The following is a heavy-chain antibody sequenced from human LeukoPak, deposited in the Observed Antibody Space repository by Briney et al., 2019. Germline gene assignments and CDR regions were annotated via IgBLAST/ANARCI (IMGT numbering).Heavy chain of an antibody. CDR1: GYTFTGYY. Sequence: ASVKVSCKASGYTFTGYYMHWVRQAPGQGLEWMGWINPNSGGTNYAQKFQGWVTMTRDTSISTAYMELSRLRSDDTAVYYCARHPIVGANPESYYMDVWGKGTTVTVSS. CDR2: INPNSGGT. D-gene: IGHD1-26*01. CDR3: ARHPIVGANPESYYMDV. J-gene: IGHJ6*03. V-gene: IGHV1-2*04.